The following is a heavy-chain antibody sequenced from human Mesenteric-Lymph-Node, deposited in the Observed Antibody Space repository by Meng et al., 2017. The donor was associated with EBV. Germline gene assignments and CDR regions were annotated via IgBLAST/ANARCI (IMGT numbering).Heavy chain of an antibody. J-gene: IGHJ4*02. CDR2: ISSRSSYI. V-gene: IGHV3-21*01. CDR1: GFTFSDYT. Sequence: VQLVGAGGGLVKVGGSLSLSCAASGFTFSDYTMNWVRQAPGKGLEWVSSISSRSSYIYYADSVKGRFTISRDNGENALYLQMNSLRDEDTAVYYCAKDEAVGFWGQGTLVTVSS. CDR3: AKDEAVGF.